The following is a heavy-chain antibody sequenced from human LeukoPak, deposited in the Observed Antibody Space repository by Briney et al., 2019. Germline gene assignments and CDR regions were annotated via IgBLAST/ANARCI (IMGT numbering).Heavy chain of an antibody. V-gene: IGHV3-9*01. J-gene: IGHJ4*02. CDR1: GFTFDDYA. D-gene: IGHD5-24*01. CDR2: ISWNSGSI. Sequence: GRSLILYCATSGFTFDDYAMHWVRQAPGHVLEWVSGISWNSGSIGYADSVKGRFTISRDNAKNSLYLQMNSLRAEDTALYYCAKDGGRMATTYYFDYWGQGTLVTVSS. CDR3: AKDGGRMATTYYFDY.